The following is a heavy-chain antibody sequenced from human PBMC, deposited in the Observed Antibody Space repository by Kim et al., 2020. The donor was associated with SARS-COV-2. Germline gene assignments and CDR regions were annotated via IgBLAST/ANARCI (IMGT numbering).Heavy chain of an antibody. J-gene: IGHJ4*02. D-gene: IGHD3-10*01. Sequence: GGSLRLSCAASGFTFSGSAMHWVRQASGKGLEWVGRIRSKANSYATAYAASVKGRFTISRDDSKNTAYLQMNSLKTEDTAVYYCTRLGDSTTMVRWRWGQGTLVTVSS. CDR2: IRSKANSYAT. CDR1: GFTFSGSA. CDR3: TRLGDSTTMVRWR. V-gene: IGHV3-73*01.